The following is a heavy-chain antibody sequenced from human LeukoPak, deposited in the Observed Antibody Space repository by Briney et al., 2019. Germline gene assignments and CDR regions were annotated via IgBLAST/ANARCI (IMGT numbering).Heavy chain of an antibody. Sequence: SGGSLRLSCGASGFTFSSYLMHGGRQAPGKGLEWVSCISSSGSTIYYADSVKGRFTISRDNAKNSLYLQMNSLRAEDTAVYYCARGRPIAAAGTVWFDPWGQGTLVTVSS. V-gene: IGHV3-48*03. CDR1: GFTFSSYL. D-gene: IGHD6-13*01. CDR3: ARGRPIAAAGTVWFDP. CDR2: ISSSGSTI. J-gene: IGHJ5*02.